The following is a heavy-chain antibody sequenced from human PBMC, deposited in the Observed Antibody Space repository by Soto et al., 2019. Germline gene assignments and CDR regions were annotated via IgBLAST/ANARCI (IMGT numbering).Heavy chain of an antibody. V-gene: IGHV4-30-4*01. D-gene: IGHD3-22*01. CDR1: GASISSGDYY. CDR3: ARASYESSTYYLDY. CDR2: TYNTGNT. Sequence: QVQLQESGPGLVKPSQTLSLTCTVSGASISSGDYYWTWIRQPPGKGLEWIGSTYNTGNTYYNPSLKSRVTISVDTSNDPVSLKPSPVTAADTAVYYCARASYESSTYYLDYWGQGTLVTVS. J-gene: IGHJ4*02.